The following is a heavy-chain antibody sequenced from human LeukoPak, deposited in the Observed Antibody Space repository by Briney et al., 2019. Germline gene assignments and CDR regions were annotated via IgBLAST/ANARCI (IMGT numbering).Heavy chain of an antibody. D-gene: IGHD3-10*01. J-gene: IGHJ6*03. V-gene: IGHV3-21*04. CDR1: GFTFSSYS. CDR2: ISSSSSYI. CDR3: AKLARVRGVISYYYYYMDV. Sequence: GGSLRLSCVASGFTFSSYSMNWVRQAPGKGLEWVSFISSSSSYIYYADSVKGRFTISRDNSKNTLYLQMNSLRTEDTAVYYCAKLARVRGVISYYYYYMDVWGKGTTVTISS.